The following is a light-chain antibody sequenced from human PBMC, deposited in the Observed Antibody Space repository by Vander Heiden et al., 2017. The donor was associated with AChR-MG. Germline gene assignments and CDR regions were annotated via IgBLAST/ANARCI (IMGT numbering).Light chain of an antibody. V-gene: IGKV3-20*01. CDR1: QSISTTL. CDR3: QHDCPSLT. Sequence: ETVLTQSPVTLSLSPGERATLSCRASQSISTTLLAWYQQKPGQAPRLLIYSTSSRANGIPDRFSGSGSGKDFSLTSSRLEHEDFAVYYWQHDCPSLTFGGGTEVEIK. J-gene: IGKJ4*01. CDR2: STS.